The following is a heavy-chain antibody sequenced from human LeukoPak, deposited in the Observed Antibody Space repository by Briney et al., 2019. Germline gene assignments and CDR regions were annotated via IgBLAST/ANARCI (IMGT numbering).Heavy chain of an antibody. D-gene: IGHD3-10*01. J-gene: IGHJ4*02. CDR1: GFTFSSYA. V-gene: IGHV3-23*01. CDR3: AKRGAGSSGLYYFDS. Sequence: GGSLRLSCAASGFTFSSYAMSWVRQAPGKGLEWVSSIIGSAANTYSADSVKGRFTISRDNSKNTVYLQMSSLRAEDTAVYYCAKRGAGSSGLYYFDSWGQGTLVTVSS. CDR2: IIGSAANT.